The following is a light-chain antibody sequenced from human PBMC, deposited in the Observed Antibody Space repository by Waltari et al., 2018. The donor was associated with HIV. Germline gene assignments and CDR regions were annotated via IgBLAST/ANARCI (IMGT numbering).Light chain of an antibody. V-gene: IGLV2-11*01. J-gene: IGLJ3*02. CDR3: CSYAGRPWM. CDR2: DVT. CDR1: NAHLRSNNY. Sequence: QSVLTQPRSLSVSPRQSVTISCTGTNAHLRSNNYISWYQKHPGKAPKLIIYDVTKRPSGVPDRFLGYKSGNTASLTISGLQAEDEADYYCCSYAGRPWMFGGGTRLTVL.